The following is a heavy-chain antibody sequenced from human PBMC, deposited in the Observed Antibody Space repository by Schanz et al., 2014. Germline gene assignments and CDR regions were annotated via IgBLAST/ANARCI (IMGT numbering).Heavy chain of an antibody. Sequence: EVQLLESGGGLVQPGGSLRLSCAASGFTFSSYAMSWVRQAPGKGLEWVSYISSSSSTRYYADSVKGRFTISRDNSKNSRYLQMNSLRAEDTAVYYCARIGGSVFDYCAQGTLVTVSS. V-gene: IGHV3-48*04. D-gene: IGHD3-10*01. CDR2: ISSSSSTR. CDR1: GFTFSSYA. CDR3: ARIGGSVFDY. J-gene: IGHJ4*02.